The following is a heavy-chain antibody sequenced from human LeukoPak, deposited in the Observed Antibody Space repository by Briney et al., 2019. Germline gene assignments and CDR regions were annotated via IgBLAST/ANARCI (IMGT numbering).Heavy chain of an antibody. CDR1: GGSISSYS. D-gene: IGHD3-9*01. V-gene: IGHV4-4*07. Sequence: SETLSLSCTASGGSISSYSWNWIRQPAGKGLEWIGRIYASGTTNYNSSLKSRVTMSVATSKNQFSLKLNSVTAADTAVYYCARDNDWIYAFHMWGQGPMLTVSS. CDR3: ARDNDWIYAFHM. CDR2: IYASGTT. J-gene: IGHJ3*02.